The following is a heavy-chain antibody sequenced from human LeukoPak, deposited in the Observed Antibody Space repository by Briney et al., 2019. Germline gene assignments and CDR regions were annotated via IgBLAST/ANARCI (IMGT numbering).Heavy chain of an antibody. CDR3: ARVRSGCTNGVCSNWFDP. V-gene: IGHV4-30-2*01. CDR1: GGSISSGGYY. J-gene: IGHJ5*02. CDR2: IYHSGST. D-gene: IGHD2-8*01. Sequence: SQTLSLTCAVSGGSISSGGYYWSWIRQPPGKGLEWIGYIYHSGSTYYNPSLKSRVTISVDRSKNQFSLKLSSVTAADTAVYYCARVRSGCTNGVCSNWFDPWGQGTLVTVSS.